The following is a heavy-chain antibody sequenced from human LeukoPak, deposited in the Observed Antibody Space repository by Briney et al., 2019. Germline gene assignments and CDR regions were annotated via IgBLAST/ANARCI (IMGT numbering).Heavy chain of an antibody. Sequence: GGSLRLSCAASGFTFSSYAMSWVRQAPGKGLEWVSAISGSGTNTYYADSVKGRFTISRDNSRNTLYLQMNSLRAEDTAIYYCAKEAAATTFDCWGQGTLVTVSS. CDR2: ISGSGTNT. J-gene: IGHJ4*02. D-gene: IGHD6-13*01. CDR1: GFTFSSYA. V-gene: IGHV3-23*01. CDR3: AKEAAATTFDC.